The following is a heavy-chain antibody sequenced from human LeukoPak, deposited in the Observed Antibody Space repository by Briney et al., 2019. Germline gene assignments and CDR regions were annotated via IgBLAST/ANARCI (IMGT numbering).Heavy chain of an antibody. Sequence: QPGRSLRLSCAASGFTFSSYGMHWVRQAPGKGLEWVAVIWYDGSNKYYADSVKGRFTISRDNSKNTLYLQMNSLRAEDTAVYYCARNVGWFRFDYWGQGTLVTVSS. D-gene: IGHD2-15*01. J-gene: IGHJ4*02. CDR3: ARNVGWFRFDY. CDR2: IWYDGSNK. CDR1: GFTFSSYG. V-gene: IGHV3-33*01.